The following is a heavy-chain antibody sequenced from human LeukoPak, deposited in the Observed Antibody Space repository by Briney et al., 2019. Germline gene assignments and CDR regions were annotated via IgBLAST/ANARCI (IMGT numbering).Heavy chain of an antibody. CDR2: INSVGRSI. D-gene: IGHD6-13*01. CDR1: RFSFRKHL. Sequence: GGALRLSCAASRFSFRKHLMHSVRQAPGKGLVWVSRINSVGRSINYADSAQSGFSLSRDNAQNTLYLQKKTVRAQETALYNCARVGYSSIWYVDFWGQGTLVTVSS. V-gene: IGHV3-74*01. J-gene: IGHJ4*02. CDR3: ARVGYSSIWYVDF.